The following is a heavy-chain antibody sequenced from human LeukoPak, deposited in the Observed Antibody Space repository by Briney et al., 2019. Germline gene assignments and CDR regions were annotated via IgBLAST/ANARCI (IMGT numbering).Heavy chain of an antibody. CDR2: IYYSEST. Sequence: PSETLSLTCTVSGGSISSYYWSWIRQPPGKGLEWIGYIYYSESTNYNPSLRSRVTISVDTSKNQFSLKLSSVSAADTAVYYCARGKQWDDAFDIWGQGTMVTVSS. V-gene: IGHV4-59*01. CDR3: ARGKQWDDAFDI. CDR1: GGSISSYY. J-gene: IGHJ3*02. D-gene: IGHD6-19*01.